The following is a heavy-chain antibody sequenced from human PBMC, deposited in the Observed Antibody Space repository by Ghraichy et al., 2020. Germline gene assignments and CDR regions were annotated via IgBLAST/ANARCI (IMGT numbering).Heavy chain of an antibody. CDR3: ARQGPHDYGDYVVNY. V-gene: IGHV4-39*01. CDR1: GGSISSSSYY. CDR2: IYYSGST. D-gene: IGHD4-17*01. J-gene: IGHJ4*02. Sequence: SETLSLTCTVSGGSISSSSYYWGWIRQPPGKGLEWIGSIYYSGSTYYNPSLKSRVTISVDTSKNQFSLKLSSVTAADTAVYYCARQGPHDYGDYVVNYWGQGTLVTVSS.